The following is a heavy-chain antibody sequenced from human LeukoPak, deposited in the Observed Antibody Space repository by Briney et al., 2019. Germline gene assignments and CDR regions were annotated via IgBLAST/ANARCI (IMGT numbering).Heavy chain of an antibody. CDR3: AGSSSWYNWFDP. J-gene: IGHJ5*02. Sequence: LRLSCAASGFTFSSYAMSWVRQHPGKGLEWIGYIYYSGSTYYNPSLKGRVTISVDTSKNQFSLKLSSVTAADTAVYYCAGSSSWYNWFDPWGQGTLVTVSS. D-gene: IGHD6-13*01. V-gene: IGHV4-31*02. CDR1: GFTFSSYA. CDR2: IYYSGST.